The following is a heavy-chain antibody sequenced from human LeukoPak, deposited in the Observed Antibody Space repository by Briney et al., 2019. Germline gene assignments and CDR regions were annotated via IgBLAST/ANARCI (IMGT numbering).Heavy chain of an antibody. CDR3: AKDFRDGSSSFDY. V-gene: IGHV3-23*01. J-gene: IGHJ4*02. CDR2: ISGSGGST. D-gene: IGHD6-6*01. Sequence: GGSLRLSCAASGFTFSSYAMSWVRQAPGKGLEWVSAISGSGGSTYYADSVKGRFTISRDNSKNTLYMQMNSLRAEDTAVYYCAKDFRDGSSSFDYWGQGTLVTVSS. CDR1: GFTFSSYA.